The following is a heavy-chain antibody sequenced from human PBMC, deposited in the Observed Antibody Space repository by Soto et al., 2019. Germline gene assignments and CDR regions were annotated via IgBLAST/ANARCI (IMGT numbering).Heavy chain of an antibody. CDR2: ISSNSDTI. D-gene: IGHD1-26*01. Sequence: EVQLGESGGGLVQPGRSLRLSCAASGFTIDDYAMHWVRQVPGKGLEWVSGISSNSDTIDYADSVKGRFTISRDNAKNSLFLQMNSLRPEDTALYYCVKDMKWGGMTTIHYFDSWGQGTLVTGSS. CDR1: GFTIDDYA. J-gene: IGHJ4*02. V-gene: IGHV3-9*01. CDR3: VKDMKWGGMTTIHYFDS.